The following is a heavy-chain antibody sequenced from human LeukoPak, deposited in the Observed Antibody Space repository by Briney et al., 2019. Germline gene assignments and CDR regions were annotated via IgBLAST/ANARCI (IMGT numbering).Heavy chain of an antibody. CDR2: IYYSGST. V-gene: IGHV4-59*01. J-gene: IGHJ4*02. CDR1: GASISSYY. D-gene: IGHD1-14*01. Sequence: PSETLSLTCTVSGASISSYYWSWIRQPPGKGLEWIGYIYYSGSTNYNPSLKSRVTISVDTSKNQFSLKLSSVTAADTAVYYCARRYFGYFDYWGQGTLVTVSS. CDR3: ARRYFGYFDY.